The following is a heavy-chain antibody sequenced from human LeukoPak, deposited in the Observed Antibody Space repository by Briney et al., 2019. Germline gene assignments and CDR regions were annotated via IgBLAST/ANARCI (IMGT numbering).Heavy chain of an antibody. CDR3: ASFSSSWRGSWFDP. V-gene: IGHV4-34*01. D-gene: IGHD6-13*01. CDR2: INHSGSI. CDR1: GGSFSGYY. Sequence: ASETLSLTCAVDGGSFSGYYWSWIRQPPGKGLEWIGEINHSGSINYNPSLKSRVTISVDTSKNQFSLKLSSVTAADTAVYYCASFSSSWRGSWFDPWGQGTLVTVSS. J-gene: IGHJ5*02.